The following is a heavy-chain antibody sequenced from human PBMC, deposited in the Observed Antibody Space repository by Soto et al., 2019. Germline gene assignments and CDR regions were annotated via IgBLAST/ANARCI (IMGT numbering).Heavy chain of an antibody. J-gene: IGHJ3*02. V-gene: IGHV3-23*01. CDR1: GFTFDYCA. D-gene: IGHD3-16*01. CDR3: AKELRGGLGAFDI. CDR2: ISDSGAIT. Sequence: EAQLLQAGGGLIQPGGSLRLSCAASGFTFDYCAMNWVRQVPGKGLEWVSIISDSGAITHYADSGKGRFTISRDNSKNVRYLEVPSAGVEEPAVYYCAKELRGGLGAFDIRGQGTMVIVSS.